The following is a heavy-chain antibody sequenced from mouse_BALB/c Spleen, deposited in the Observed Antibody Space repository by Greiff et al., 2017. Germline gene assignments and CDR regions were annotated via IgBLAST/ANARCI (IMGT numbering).Heavy chain of an antibody. CDR2: ISSGSSTI. J-gene: IGHJ2*01. Sequence: EVQGVESGGGLVQPGGSRKLSCAASGFTFSSFGMHWVRQAPEKGLEWVAYISSGSSTIYYADTVKGRFTISRDNPKNTLFLQMTSLRSEDTAMYYCARSAGVTAAPFDYWGQGTTLTVSS. CDR3: ARSAGVTAAPFDY. D-gene: IGHD2-13*01. V-gene: IGHV5-17*02. CDR1: GFTFSSFG.